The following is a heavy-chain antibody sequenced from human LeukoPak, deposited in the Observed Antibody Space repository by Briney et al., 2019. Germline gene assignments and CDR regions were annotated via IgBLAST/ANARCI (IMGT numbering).Heavy chain of an antibody. Sequence: PVRSLRLSCADPGFTFSSYALHWVRQAPGKGREWVAVISYDGSNKYYADSVKGRFTISRDNYKNTLYLQMNSLTAEDTAVYYCARANLSPHEYTTSPVDSWGQGTLVTVSS. V-gene: IGHV3-30*07. CDR3: ARANLSPHEYTTSPVDS. CDR1: GFTFSSYA. J-gene: IGHJ4*02. CDR2: ISYDGSNK. D-gene: IGHD6-6*01.